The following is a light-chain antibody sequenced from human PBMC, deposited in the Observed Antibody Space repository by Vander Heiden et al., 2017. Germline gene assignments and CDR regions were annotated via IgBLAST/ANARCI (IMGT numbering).Light chain of an antibody. CDR1: QGIRND. V-gene: IGKV1-6*01. CDR2: AAS. Sequence: ALQMTQSPSSMSASVGDRVTITCRASQGIRNDLGWYQQKPGKAPKLLIYAASSLQSGVPSRFSGSGSGTDFTLTISSLQPEDFATYYCLQDYNYPRTFGQGTKVEIK. CDR3: LQDYNYPRT. J-gene: IGKJ1*01.